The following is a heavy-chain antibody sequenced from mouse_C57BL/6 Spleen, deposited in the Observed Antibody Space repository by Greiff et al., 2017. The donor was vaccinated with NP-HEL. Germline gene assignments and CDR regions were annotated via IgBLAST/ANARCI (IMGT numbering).Heavy chain of an antibody. J-gene: IGHJ3*01. CDR1: GYAFTNYL. V-gene: IGHV1-54*01. Sequence: QVQLQQSGAELVRPGTSVKVSCKASGYAFTNYLIEWVKQRPGQGLEWIGVINPGSGGTNYNVKFKGKATLTADKSSSTAYMQLSSLTSEDSAVYFCASPSYGSSYGWFAYWGQGTLVTVSA. CDR3: ASPSYGSSYGWFAY. D-gene: IGHD1-1*01. CDR2: INPGSGGT.